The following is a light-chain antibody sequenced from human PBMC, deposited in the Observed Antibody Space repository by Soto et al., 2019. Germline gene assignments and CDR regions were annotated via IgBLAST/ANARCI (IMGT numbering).Light chain of an antibody. Sequence: EIKMTKSPATLSVYTLEIATLFFRAIQSIGINLSWFQQKPGQPPRLLIYGASTRAPGLPARISGSGSGTEFTLTISCLQSEDFAVYYCRQYNNWPSITFGHGTRLEIK. CDR3: RQYNNWPSIT. J-gene: IGKJ5*01. V-gene: IGKV3-15*01. CDR1: QSIGIN. CDR2: GAS.